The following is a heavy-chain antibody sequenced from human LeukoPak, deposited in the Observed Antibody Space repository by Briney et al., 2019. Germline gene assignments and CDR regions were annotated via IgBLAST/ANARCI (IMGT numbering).Heavy chain of an antibody. CDR1: GFTFSSYA. V-gene: IGHV3-23*01. D-gene: IGHD3-22*01. CDR3: AKDKDGSGYYPDAFDI. J-gene: IGHJ3*02. Sequence: GGSLRLSCAASGFTFSSYAMSWVRQAPGKGLEWVSAISGSGGSTYYADSVKGRFTISRDNSKNTLYLQMNSLRAEDTAVYYCAKDKDGSGYYPDAFDIWGQGTMVTVSS. CDR2: ISGSGGST.